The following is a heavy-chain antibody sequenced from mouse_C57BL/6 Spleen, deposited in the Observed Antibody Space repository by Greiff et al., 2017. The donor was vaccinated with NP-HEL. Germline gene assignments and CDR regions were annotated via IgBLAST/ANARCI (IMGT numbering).Heavy chain of an antibody. V-gene: IGHV2-2*01. CDR1: GFSLTSYG. D-gene: IGHD1-1*01. CDR2: IWSGGST. J-gene: IGHJ1*03. Sequence: QVQLQQSGPGLVQPSQSLSITCTVSGFSLTSYGVHWVRQSPGKGLEWLGVIWSGGSTDYNAAFISRLSISKDNSKSQVFFKMNSLQADDTAIYYCARCYYGSSYDLDWYFDVWGTGTTVTVSS. CDR3: ARCYYGSSYDLDWYFDV.